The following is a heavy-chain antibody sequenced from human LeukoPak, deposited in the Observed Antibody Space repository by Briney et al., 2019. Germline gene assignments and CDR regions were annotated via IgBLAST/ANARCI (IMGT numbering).Heavy chain of an antibody. J-gene: IGHJ4*02. CDR2: ISSDGGKK. Sequence: GGSLRLSCVVSDFTLSSHGMHWVRQAPGKGLEWVAVISSDGGKKSYADSVKGRFTISRDNSKNTLYLQMDSLRVEDTATYYCARDRAWDYLDSWDQGPLVTVSS. D-gene: IGHD1-26*01. V-gene: IGHV3-30*03. CDR1: DFTLSSHG. CDR3: ARDRAWDYLDS.